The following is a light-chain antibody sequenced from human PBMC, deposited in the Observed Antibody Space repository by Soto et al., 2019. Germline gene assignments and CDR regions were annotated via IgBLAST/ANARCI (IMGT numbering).Light chain of an antibody. J-gene: IGLJ2*01. CDR1: SSNIGNNY. CDR2: DNN. CDR3: GTWDSSLSTVL. Sequence: QSVLTQPPSVSAAPGRKVTISCSGSSSNIGNNYVSWYQHLPRTAPKLLIYDNNKRPSGIPDRFSGSKSGTSATLGITGLQTGDEADYYCGTWDSSLSTVLFGGGTKVTVL. V-gene: IGLV1-51*01.